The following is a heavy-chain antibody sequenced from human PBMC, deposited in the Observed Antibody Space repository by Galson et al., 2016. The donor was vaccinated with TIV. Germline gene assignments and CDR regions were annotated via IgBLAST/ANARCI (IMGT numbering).Heavy chain of an antibody. Sequence: SVKVSCKASGYTFTRYYIHWVRQAAGQGLEWMGIIDPSNGGTTYAQKFQGRLTLTRDTSTSTVYFELSSLTSEDTALYYCASPHSASYDFDYWGQGTLVTVSS. CDR2: IDPSNGGT. CDR1: GYTFTRYY. D-gene: IGHD3-16*01. CDR3: ASPHSASYDFDY. J-gene: IGHJ4*02. V-gene: IGHV1-46*03.